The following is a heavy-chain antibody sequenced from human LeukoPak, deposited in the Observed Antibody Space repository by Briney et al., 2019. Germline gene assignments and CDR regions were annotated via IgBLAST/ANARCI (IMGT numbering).Heavy chain of an antibody. D-gene: IGHD3-3*01. CDR2: INPNSGDT. Sequence: GASVKVSCKTSGYTFTGYYMHWVRQAPGQGLEWMGWINPNSGDTTYAQKFQGRVAMTTDTSVSTAYMELTKLTSDVTAVYYCARDGGFDHWGQGTPVTVSS. CDR3: ARDGGFDH. CDR1: GYTFTGYY. V-gene: IGHV1-2*02. J-gene: IGHJ4*02.